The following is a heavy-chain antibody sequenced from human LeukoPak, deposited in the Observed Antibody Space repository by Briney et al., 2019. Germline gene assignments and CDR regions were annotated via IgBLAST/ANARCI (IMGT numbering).Heavy chain of an antibody. Sequence: SSQTLSLTCTVSGGSISSGGYYWSWIRQHPGKGLEWIGYIYYSGSTYYNPSLKSRVTISVDTSKNQFSLKLSSVTAADTAVYYCARGRLRLGELSLGFDYWGQGTLVTVSS. CDR3: ARGRLRLGELSLGFDY. CDR2: IYYSGST. CDR1: GGSISSGGYY. V-gene: IGHV4-31*03. D-gene: IGHD3-16*02. J-gene: IGHJ4*02.